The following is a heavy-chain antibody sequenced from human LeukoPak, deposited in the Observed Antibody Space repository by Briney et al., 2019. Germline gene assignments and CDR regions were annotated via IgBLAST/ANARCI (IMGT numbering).Heavy chain of an antibody. CDR3: ARFSGWYGDLDY. D-gene: IGHD6-19*01. V-gene: IGHV4-34*01. CDR1: GGSFSGYY. J-gene: IGHJ4*02. Sequence: SETLSLTCAVYGGSFSGYYWSWIRQPPGKGLEWIGEINHSGSTNYNPSLKSRVTISVDTSKNQFSLKLSSVTAADTAVYYCARFSGWYGDLDYWSQGTLVTVSS. CDR2: INHSGST.